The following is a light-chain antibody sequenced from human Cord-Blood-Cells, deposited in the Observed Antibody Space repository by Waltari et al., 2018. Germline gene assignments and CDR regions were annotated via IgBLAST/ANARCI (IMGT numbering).Light chain of an antibody. Sequence: QSALTQPASVSGSPGQPSTNSCTGTTSDAGSYNLVSWYQQHPGKAPKPMIYEGSKRPSGVSNRFSGSKSGNTASLTISGLQAEDEADYYCCSYAGSSTWVFGGGTKLTVL. CDR3: CSYAGSSTWV. V-gene: IGLV2-23*01. CDR1: TSDAGSYNL. CDR2: EGS. J-gene: IGLJ3*02.